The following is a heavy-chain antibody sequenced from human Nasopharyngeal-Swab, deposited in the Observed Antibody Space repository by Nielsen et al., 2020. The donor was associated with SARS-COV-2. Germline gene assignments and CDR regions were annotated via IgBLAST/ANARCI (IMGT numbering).Heavy chain of an antibody. Sequence: ASVKVSCKVSGYTLTELSMHWVRQAPGKGLEWMGGFDPEDGETIYAQKFQGRVTMTEDTSTDTAYMELSSLRSEDTAVYYCARAHIVVVPAAKMRAPGAFDIWGQGTMVTVSS. D-gene: IGHD2-2*01. CDR3: ARAHIVVVPAAKMRAPGAFDI. CDR1: GYTLTELS. J-gene: IGHJ3*02. V-gene: IGHV1-24*01. CDR2: FDPEDGET.